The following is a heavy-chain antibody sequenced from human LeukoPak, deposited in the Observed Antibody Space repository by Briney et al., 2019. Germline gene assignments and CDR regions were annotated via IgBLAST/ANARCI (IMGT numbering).Heavy chain of an antibody. Sequence: SETLSLTCTVSGGSMSSCYWSWIRQPAGKGLEWIGRIYTSGGTNYNPSLKSRVTMSVDTSKNRFSLKLSSVTAADTAVYYCARDNVNTAVVSPFDYWGQGTLVTVSS. CDR1: GGSMSSCY. V-gene: IGHV4-4*07. J-gene: IGHJ4*02. CDR3: ARDNVNTAVVSPFDY. D-gene: IGHD5-18*01. CDR2: IYTSGGT.